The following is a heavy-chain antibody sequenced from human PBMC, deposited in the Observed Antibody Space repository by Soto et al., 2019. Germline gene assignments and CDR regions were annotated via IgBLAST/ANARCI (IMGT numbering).Heavy chain of an antibody. D-gene: IGHD6-13*01. Sequence: GGSLRLSCAASGFTFSSYAMSWVRQAPGKGLEWVSAISGSGGSTYYADSVKGRFTISRDNSKNTLYLQMNSLRAEDTAVYYCGGYSSSWYEAGFPFDYWGQGTLVTVSS. CDR2: ISGSGGST. J-gene: IGHJ4*02. V-gene: IGHV3-23*01. CDR1: GFTFSSYA. CDR3: GGYSSSWYEAGFPFDY.